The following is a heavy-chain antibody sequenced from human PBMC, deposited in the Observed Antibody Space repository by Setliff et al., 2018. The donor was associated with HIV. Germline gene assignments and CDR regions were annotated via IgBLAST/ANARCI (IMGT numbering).Heavy chain of an antibody. CDR2: INSASGGT. CDR3: ARDYLHVFDI. V-gene: IGHV1-2*02. J-gene: IGHJ3*02. Sequence: ASVKVSCKASGYTFTDYYIHWGRQAPGQGLGWMGWINSASGGTNYAQNFQGMVTVTRDTSINTAYVKLNSLKSDDTVVYYCARDYLHVFDIWGEGRMVTVSS. CDR1: GYTFTDYY.